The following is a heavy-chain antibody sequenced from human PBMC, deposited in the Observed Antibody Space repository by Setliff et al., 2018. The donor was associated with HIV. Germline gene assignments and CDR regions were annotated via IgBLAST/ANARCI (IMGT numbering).Heavy chain of an antibody. CDR1: GDSITSGGFY. D-gene: IGHD3-22*01. CDR3: ARAPLSGGYYYLDAFDI. J-gene: IGHJ3*02. Sequence: PSETLSLTCTVSGDSITSGGFYCNWFRQHPGKGLEWIGWIYYSGRTKYNPSLESRVTISVDTSKNQFSLKLSSVTAADTAVYYCARAPLSGGYYYLDAFDIWGQGTMVTVSS. V-gene: IGHV4-31*03. CDR2: IYYSGRT.